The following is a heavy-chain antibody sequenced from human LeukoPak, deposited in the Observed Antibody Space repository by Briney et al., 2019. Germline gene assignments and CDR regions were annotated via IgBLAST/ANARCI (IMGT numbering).Heavy chain of an antibody. J-gene: IGHJ4*02. Sequence: ASVKVSCKASGGPFRSYVFSWVGPAPAQGVEWVGGIIPMFGTTSYAPHFQGRLTITADESTGTAYMELSSLPSDDTAVYFCAGDKGYCSGGACYMFHNWGEGTLVTVSS. CDR1: GGPFRSYV. V-gene: IGHV1-69*01. CDR3: AGDKGYCSGGACYMFHN. CDR2: IIPMFGTT. D-gene: IGHD2-15*01.